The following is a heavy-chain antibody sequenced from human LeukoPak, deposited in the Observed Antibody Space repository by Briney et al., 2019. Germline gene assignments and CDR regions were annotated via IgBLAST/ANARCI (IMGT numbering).Heavy chain of an antibody. J-gene: IGHJ3*02. CDR1: GFTFSSYS. Sequence: GGSLRLSCAASGFTFSSYSMNWVRQAPGKGLEWVSSISSSSSYIYYADSVKGRFTISRDNAKNSLYLQMNSLRAEDTAVYYCARAGRRGPSSAYAFDIWGQGTMVTVSS. CDR3: ARAGRRGPSSAYAFDI. CDR2: ISSSSSYI. V-gene: IGHV3-21*01. D-gene: IGHD2-15*01.